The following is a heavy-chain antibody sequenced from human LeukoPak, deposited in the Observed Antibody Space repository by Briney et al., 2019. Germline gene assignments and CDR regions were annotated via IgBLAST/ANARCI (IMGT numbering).Heavy chain of an antibody. V-gene: IGHV3-30*18. J-gene: IGHJ3*02. Sequence: GGSLRLSCAASGFTFSSHGMHWVRQAPGKGLEWVAVIAYDGSSEYYADSVKGRFTISRDNSKKTLYLQMNSLRAEDTAVYYCAKDRDIAVAGTDDAFDIWGQGTMVTLSS. D-gene: IGHD6-13*01. CDR1: GFTFSSHG. CDR2: IAYDGSSE. CDR3: AKDRDIAVAGTDDAFDI.